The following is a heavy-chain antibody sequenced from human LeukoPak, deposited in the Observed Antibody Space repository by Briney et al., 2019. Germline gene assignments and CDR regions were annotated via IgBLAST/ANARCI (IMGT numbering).Heavy chain of an antibody. Sequence: ASVKVSCKASGYTFTSYGISWVRQAPGQGLEWMGWINAYNGNTNYAQKLQGRVTMTTDTSTSTAYMELRSLRSDDTAVYYCARDPLGGSGWPSGYWGQGTLVTVSS. J-gene: IGHJ4*02. D-gene: IGHD6-19*01. CDR2: INAYNGNT. V-gene: IGHV1-18*01. CDR3: ARDPLGGSGWPSGY. CDR1: GYTFTSYG.